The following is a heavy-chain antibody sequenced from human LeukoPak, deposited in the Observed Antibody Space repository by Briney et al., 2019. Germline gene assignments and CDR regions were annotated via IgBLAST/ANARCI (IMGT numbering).Heavy chain of an antibody. D-gene: IGHD3-3*01. V-gene: IGHV4-39*01. J-gene: IGHJ3*02. CDR1: GGSISSSSYY. Sequence: SETLSLTCTVSGGSISSSSYYWGWIRQPPGKGLEWMGSIYYSGSTYYNPSLKSRVTISVDTSKNQFSLKLSSVTAADTAVYYCARHSGDFWSGYYDAFDIWGQGTMVTVSS. CDR3: ARHSGDFWSGYYDAFDI. CDR2: IYYSGST.